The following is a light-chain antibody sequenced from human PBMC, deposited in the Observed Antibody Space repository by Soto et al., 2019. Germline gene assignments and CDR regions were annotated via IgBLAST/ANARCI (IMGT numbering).Light chain of an antibody. J-gene: IGLJ2*01. CDR2: NVR. CDR3: SSYTGSSTLV. V-gene: IGLV2-14*01. CDR1: SSDVGGYNY. Sequence: QSALTQPASVSGSPGQSVTISCTGTSSDVGGYNYVSWYQQHPGKAPKLMLYNVRNRPSGVSNRFSGSKSGNTASLTISGLQAEDEADYYCSSYTGSSTLVFGGGTKLTVL.